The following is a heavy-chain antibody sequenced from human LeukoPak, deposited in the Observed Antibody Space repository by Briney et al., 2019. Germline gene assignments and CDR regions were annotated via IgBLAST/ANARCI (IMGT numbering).Heavy chain of an antibody. J-gene: IGHJ4*02. Sequence: GGSLRLSCAASGFTFSTYWMSWVRQAPGKGLEWVANIKEDGSEIYYVDSVKGRFTISRDNAKNSLYLQMNSLRAEDTAVYYCARVTAGTYYKGLGSFDSWGQGAQVTVSS. CDR1: GFTFSTYW. CDR2: IKEDGSEI. V-gene: IGHV3-7*04. D-gene: IGHD1-26*01. CDR3: ARVTAGTYYKGLGSFDS.